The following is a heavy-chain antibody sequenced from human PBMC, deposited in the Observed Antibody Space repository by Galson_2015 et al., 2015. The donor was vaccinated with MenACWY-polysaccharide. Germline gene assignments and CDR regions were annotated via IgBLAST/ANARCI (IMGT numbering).Heavy chain of an antibody. CDR3: AGGYYYDSSGYSYFDY. CDR2: INNDGSGT. J-gene: IGHJ4*02. V-gene: IGHV3-74*01. CDR1: GFTFSSYW. D-gene: IGHD3-22*01. Sequence: SLRLSCAASGFTFSSYWMHWVRQAPGKGLVWVSRINNDGSGTSYADSVKGRFTISRDNAKNTLYLQMNSLRAEDTAVYYCAGGYYYDSSGYSYFDYWGQGTLVTVSS.